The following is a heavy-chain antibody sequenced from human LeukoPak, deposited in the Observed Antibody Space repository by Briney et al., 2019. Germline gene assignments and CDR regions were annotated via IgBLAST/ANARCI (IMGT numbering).Heavy chain of an antibody. Sequence: GGSLRLSCATSGFTFKDYAMHWVRQVPGKGLEWVSLISWDSGNSYYADSVKGRFTISRDDSKSSLSLQMNSLRTEDTALYYCAKGPGAAVAKRYIQHWGQGTLVTVSS. CDR2: ISWDSGNS. V-gene: IGHV3-43*01. D-gene: IGHD6-19*01. J-gene: IGHJ1*01. CDR1: GFTFKDYA. CDR3: AKGPGAAVAKRYIQH.